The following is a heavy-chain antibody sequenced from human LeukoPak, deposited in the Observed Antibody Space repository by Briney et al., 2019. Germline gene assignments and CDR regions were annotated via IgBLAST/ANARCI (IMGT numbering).Heavy chain of an antibody. Sequence: PSETLSLTCTVSGGSISSYYWSWIRQPPGKGLEWIGYIYYSGSTNYNPSLKSRVTISVDTSKNQFSPKLSSVTAADTAVYYCARGLTSDAFDIWGQGTMVTVSS. J-gene: IGHJ3*02. CDR2: IYYSGST. CDR3: ARGLTSDAFDI. V-gene: IGHV4-59*01. CDR1: GGSISSYY.